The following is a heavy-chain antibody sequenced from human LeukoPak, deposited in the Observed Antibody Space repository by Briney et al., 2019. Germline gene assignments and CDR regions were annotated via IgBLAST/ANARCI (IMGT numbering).Heavy chain of an antibody. CDR2: ISYSGST. Sequence: SETLSLTCSVSGASIRGFYWSWIRQPPGKGLEWIGYISYSGSTKYNPSLKSRATMSADTSKSQLSLRLDSVTAADTAVYFCAQQVVGTSDTFDIWGQGTMFTVSS. D-gene: IGHD6-13*01. CDR1: GASIRGFY. CDR3: AQQVVGTSDTFDI. V-gene: IGHV4-59*01. J-gene: IGHJ3*02.